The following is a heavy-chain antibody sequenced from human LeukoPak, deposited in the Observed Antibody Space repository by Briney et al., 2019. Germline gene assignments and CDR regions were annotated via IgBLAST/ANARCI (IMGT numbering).Heavy chain of an antibody. V-gene: IGHV3-64*01. Sequence: GGSLRLSCVASGFTFGSYAMHWVRQAPGKGLEYVSAISSNGGSTYYANSVKGRFTISRDNSKNTLYLQMGSLRAEDMAVYYCARDLYDSSGLDAFDIWGQGTMVTVSS. CDR3: ARDLYDSSGLDAFDI. D-gene: IGHD3-22*01. J-gene: IGHJ3*02. CDR2: ISSNGGST. CDR1: GFTFGSYA.